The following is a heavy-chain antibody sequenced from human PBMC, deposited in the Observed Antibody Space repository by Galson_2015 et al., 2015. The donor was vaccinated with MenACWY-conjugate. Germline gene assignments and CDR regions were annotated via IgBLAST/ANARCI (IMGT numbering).Heavy chain of an antibody. CDR1: GASISSLHSY. CDR2: IYDGGSS. D-gene: IGHD1-1*01. Sequence: EPLSLTCTLSGASISSLHSYWGWIRQPPGKGLEWIGRIYDGGSSYYNPSLKSRVTISVDRSKNQFSLKLRSVTAADTGGDDGARDEKDDPERRGNKDEEDEGRDGGGQGTT. J-gene: IGHJ6*02. CDR3: ARDEKDDPERRGNKDEEDEGRDG. V-gene: IGHV4-39*07.